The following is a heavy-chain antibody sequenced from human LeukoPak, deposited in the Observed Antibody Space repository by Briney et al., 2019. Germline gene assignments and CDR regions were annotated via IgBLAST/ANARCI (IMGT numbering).Heavy chain of an antibody. CDR2: IYYSGST. V-gene: IGHV4-39*01. CDR3: ARHGASGIVDY. D-gene: IGHD1-1*01. J-gene: IGHJ4*02. CDR1: GVSISSSSYY. Sequence: SETLSLTCTVSGVSISSSSYYWGWIRQPPGKGLEWIGSIYYSGSTYYNPSLKSRVTISVDTSKNQFSLKLSSVTAADTAVYYCARHGASGIVDYWGQGTLVTVSS.